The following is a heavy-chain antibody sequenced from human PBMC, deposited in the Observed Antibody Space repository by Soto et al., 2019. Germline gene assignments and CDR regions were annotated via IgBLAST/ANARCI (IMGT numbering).Heavy chain of an antibody. CDR1: GFSLSTSGMC. Sequence: ASGPTLVNPTQTLTLTCTFSGFSLSTSGMCVSWIRQPPGKALEWLALIDWDDNKDYNTSLKTRLTISKDTSKNQVVLTMTNMDPVDTATYYCALSLDRLQFYGMGLWCQGTTVT. CDR2: IDWDDNK. D-gene: IGHD4-4*01. CDR3: ALSLDRLQFYGMGL. V-gene: IGHV2-70*01. J-gene: IGHJ6*02.